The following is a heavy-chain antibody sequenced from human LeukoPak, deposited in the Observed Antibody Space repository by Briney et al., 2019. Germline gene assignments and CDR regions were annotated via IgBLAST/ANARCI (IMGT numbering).Heavy chain of an antibody. Sequence: GASVKVSCKASGGPFSSYAISWVRQAPGQGLEWMGGIIPIFGTANYAQKFQGRVAITTDESTSTAYMELSSLRSEDTAVYYCASRPARYCGGDCYVDYWGQGTLVTVSS. CDR3: ASRPARYCGGDCYVDY. V-gene: IGHV1-69*05. CDR2: IIPIFGTA. CDR1: GGPFSSYA. J-gene: IGHJ4*02. D-gene: IGHD2-21*02.